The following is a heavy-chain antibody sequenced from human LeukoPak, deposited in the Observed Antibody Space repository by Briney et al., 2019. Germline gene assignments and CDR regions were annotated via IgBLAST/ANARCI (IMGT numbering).Heavy chain of an antibody. V-gene: IGHV4-59*08. J-gene: IGHJ4*02. CDR3: ARSTGRDGYNFGY. Sequence: SETLSLTCTVSGGSINSYYWSWIRQFPGKGLEWIGYIYYSGSTDYNPSLKGRVTISLDTSKSQFTLKLSSVTAADTAVYYCARSTGRDGYNFGYWGQGTLVTVSS. CDR1: GGSINSYY. D-gene: IGHD5-24*01. CDR2: IYYSGST.